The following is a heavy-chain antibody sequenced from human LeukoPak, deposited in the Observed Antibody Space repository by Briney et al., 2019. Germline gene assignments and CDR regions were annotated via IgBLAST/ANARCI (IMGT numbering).Heavy chain of an antibody. Sequence: SVKVSCKASGGTVSSYAISWVRQAPGQGLEWMGGIIPIFGTANYAQKFQGRVTITADESTSTAYMELSSLRSEDTAVYYCARDPAYDSSGYYYFDYWGQGTLVTVSS. CDR3: ARDPAYDSSGYYYFDY. D-gene: IGHD3-22*01. V-gene: IGHV1-69*01. J-gene: IGHJ4*02. CDR1: GGTVSSYA. CDR2: IIPIFGTA.